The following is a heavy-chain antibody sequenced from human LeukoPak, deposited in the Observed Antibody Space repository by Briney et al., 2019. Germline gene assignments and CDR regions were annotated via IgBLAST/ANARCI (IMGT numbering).Heavy chain of an antibody. J-gene: IGHJ4*02. CDR1: GLIYSTYA. V-gene: IGHV3-30*14. Sequence: PGGSLRLSCAASGLIYSTYAMQWVRQAPGKGLEWLAVVSFDGSNEYYADSVEGRFTVSRDNSNSSLYLELNRLRVEDTATYYCARPPDMVRGIFVPAVNFFDYWGQGTLVTVSS. CDR2: VSFDGSNE. D-gene: IGHD3-10*01. CDR3: ARPPDMVRGIFVPAVNFFDY.